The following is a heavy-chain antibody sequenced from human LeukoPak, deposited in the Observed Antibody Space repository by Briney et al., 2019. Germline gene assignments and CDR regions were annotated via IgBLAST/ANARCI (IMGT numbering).Heavy chain of an antibody. Sequence: LETLSLTCTVSRGSISGSIRSYYWSWLRQPPGKGLEWIGYISSSGSVNDNPSLRSRVTISVDTSKNQFFLNLSSVSAADTAVYYCARIPLGYSGAYYFDYWGQGTLVTVSP. V-gene: IGHV4-4*09. CDR3: ARIPLGYSGAYYFDY. D-gene: IGHD5-12*01. CDR1: RGSISGSIRSYY. J-gene: IGHJ4*02. CDR2: ISSSGSV.